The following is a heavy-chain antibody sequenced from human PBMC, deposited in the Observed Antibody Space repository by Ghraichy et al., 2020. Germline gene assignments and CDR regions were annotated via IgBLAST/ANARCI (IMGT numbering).Heavy chain of an antibody. J-gene: IGHJ6*02. Sequence: GESLNISCAASGFSLLSYAMSWVRQAPGKGLEWVSGLNGGTTYYTDSVKGRFTISRDNSKNTVYLQMNSLRVEDTAVYYCARIRGASNYNALDVWGQGTTVIVSS. CDR3: ARIRGASNYNALDV. CDR2: LNGGTT. V-gene: IGHV3-23*01. D-gene: IGHD2-8*01. CDR1: GFSLLSYA.